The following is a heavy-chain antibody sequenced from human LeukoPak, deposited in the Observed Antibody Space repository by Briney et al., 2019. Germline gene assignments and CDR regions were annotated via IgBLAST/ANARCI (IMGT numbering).Heavy chain of an antibody. CDR2: IKEDGSDK. D-gene: IGHD3-10*01. CDR1: GFTFSDYW. V-gene: IGHV3-7*04. Sequence: GGSLRLSCAASGFTFSDYWLSWVRQTPGRGLEWVANIKEDGSDKYYVDSVKGRFTISRDNAKNSLYLQMNSLRDEDTAVYYCARSWGGTKDYWGQGTLVTVSS. CDR3: ARSWGGTKDY. J-gene: IGHJ4*02.